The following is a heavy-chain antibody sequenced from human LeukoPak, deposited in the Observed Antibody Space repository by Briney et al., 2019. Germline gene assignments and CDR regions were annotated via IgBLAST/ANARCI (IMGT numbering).Heavy chain of an antibody. Sequence: PSVKVSCKASGGTFSSYAISWVRQAPGQGLVWMIRIIPIFGTANYAQKFQGRVTITADKSTSTAYMELSSLRSEDTAVYYCARGDYYDSSGYYRYYFDYWGQGTLVTVSS. V-gene: IGHV1-69*06. D-gene: IGHD3-22*01. CDR2: IIPIFGTA. CDR1: GGTFSSYA. CDR3: ARGDYYDSSGYYRYYFDY. J-gene: IGHJ4*02.